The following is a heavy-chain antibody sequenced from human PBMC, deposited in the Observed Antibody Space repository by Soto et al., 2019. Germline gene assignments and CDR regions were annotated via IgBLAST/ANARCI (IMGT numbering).Heavy chain of an antibody. CDR2: IYYSGST. Sequence: SETLSLTCTVSGGSISSSSYYWGWIRQPPGKGLEWIGSIYYSGSTYYNPSLKSRVTISVDTSKNQFSLKLSSVAAADTAVYYCARLDFWSANNWFDPWGQGTLVTVSS. CDR3: ARLDFWSANNWFDP. V-gene: IGHV4-39*01. D-gene: IGHD3-3*01. CDR1: GGSISSSSYY. J-gene: IGHJ5*02.